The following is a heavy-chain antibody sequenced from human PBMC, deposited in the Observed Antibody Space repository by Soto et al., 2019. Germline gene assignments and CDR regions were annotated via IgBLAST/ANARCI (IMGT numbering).Heavy chain of an antibody. CDR2: IYPGDSNT. V-gene: IGHV5-51*01. Sequence: PGESLKISCKTSGYSFRSYWIGWVRQMPGKGLEWMGIIYPGDSNTRYSPSFQGQVTISADKSISTVFLQWSSLKAADSAIYYCARHLHSDSVHITPVSPDYWGQGTLVTVSS. J-gene: IGHJ4*02. CDR1: GYSFRSYW. D-gene: IGHD4-4*01. CDR3: ARHLHSDSVHITPVSPDY.